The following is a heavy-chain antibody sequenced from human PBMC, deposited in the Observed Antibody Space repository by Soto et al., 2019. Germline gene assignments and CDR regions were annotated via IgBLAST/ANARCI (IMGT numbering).Heavy chain of an antibody. CDR2: INHSGST. CDR1: GGSFSGYY. D-gene: IGHD1-1*01. J-gene: IGHJ4*02. Sequence: QVQLQQWGAGLLKPSETLSLTCAVYGGSFSGYYWSWIRQPPGKGLEWIGEINHSGSTNYNPSLKSRVTISVDTSKNQFSLKLSSVTAADTAVYYCARAKTKFARNRRYLDYWGQGTLVTVSS. CDR3: ARAKTKFARNRRYLDY. V-gene: IGHV4-34*01.